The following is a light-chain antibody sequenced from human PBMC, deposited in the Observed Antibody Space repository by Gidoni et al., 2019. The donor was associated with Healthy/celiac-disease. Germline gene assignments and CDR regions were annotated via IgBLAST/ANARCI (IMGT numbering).Light chain of an antibody. CDR2: AAS. Sequence: DIQMTQSPSSLSASVGERVTITCRASQSISSYLNWYQQKPGKAPNLLIYAASSLQSGVPSRFSGSGSGTDFTITISSLQPEDFATYYGQQSYSTPPTFGGGTKVEIK. J-gene: IGKJ4*01. CDR1: QSISSY. V-gene: IGKV1-39*01. CDR3: QQSYSTPPT.